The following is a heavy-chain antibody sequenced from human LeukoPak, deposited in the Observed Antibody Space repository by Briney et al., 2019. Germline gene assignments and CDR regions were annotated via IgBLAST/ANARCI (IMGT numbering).Heavy chain of an antibody. CDR3: ARNYYDRSFQH. D-gene: IGHD3-22*01. Sequence: GSLRLSCVVSGFTASNYWMTWVRQPPGKGLEWIGEINHSGSTNYNPSLKSRVTISVDTSKNQFSLKLSSVTAADTAVYYCARNYYDRSFQHWGQGTLVTVSS. V-gene: IGHV4-34*01. CDR2: INHSGST. CDR1: GFTASNYW. J-gene: IGHJ1*01.